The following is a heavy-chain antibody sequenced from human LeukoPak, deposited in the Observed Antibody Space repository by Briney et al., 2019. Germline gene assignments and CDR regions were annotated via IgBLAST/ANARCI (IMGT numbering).Heavy chain of an antibody. V-gene: IGHV4-59*01. CDR3: ARGGRITTVVGFNWFDP. D-gene: IGHD6-19*01. Sequence: KASETLSLTCTVSGGSISSYYWSWIRQPPGKGLEWIGYIYYSGSTNYNPSLKSRVTISVDTSKNQFSLKLSSVTAADTALYYCARGGRITTVVGFNWFDPWGQGTLVTVSS. CDR2: IYYSGST. CDR1: GGSISSYY. J-gene: IGHJ5*02.